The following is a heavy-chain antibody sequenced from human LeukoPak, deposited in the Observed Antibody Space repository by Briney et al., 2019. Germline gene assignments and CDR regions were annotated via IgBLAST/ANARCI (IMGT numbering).Heavy chain of an antibody. D-gene: IGHD6-13*01. CDR3: AIGRQQLKDAFDI. CDR1: GYTFTSYD. V-gene: IGHV1-8*01. CDR2: MNPNSGNT. J-gene: IGHJ3*02. Sequence: ASVKVSCKASGYTFTSYDINGVRQATGQGLEWMGWMNPNSGNTGYAQKFQGRVTMTRNTSISTAYMELSSLRSEDTAVYYCAIGRQQLKDAFDIWGQGKMVTVSS.